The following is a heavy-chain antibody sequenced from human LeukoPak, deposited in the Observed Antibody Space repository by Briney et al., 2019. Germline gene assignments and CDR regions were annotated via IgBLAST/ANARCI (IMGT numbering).Heavy chain of an antibody. Sequence: SQTLSLTCAISGDSVSSNSAAWNWIRQSPSRGLEWLGRTYYRSKWYNDYAVSVKSRITINPDTPKNQFSLQLNSVTPEDTAVYYCARDLFPRDGGDETHFDYWGQGTLVTVSS. CDR2: TYYRSKWYN. J-gene: IGHJ4*02. CDR1: GDSVSSNSAA. CDR3: ARDLFPRDGGDETHFDY. D-gene: IGHD2-21*01. V-gene: IGHV6-1*01.